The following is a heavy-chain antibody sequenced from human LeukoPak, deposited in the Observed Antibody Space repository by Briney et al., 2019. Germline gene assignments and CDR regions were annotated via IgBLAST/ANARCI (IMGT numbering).Heavy chain of an antibody. Sequence: PGGSLRLSCAAFGFTFSKFAMIWVRQAPGKGLEWVSGISDSGGSTYYADSVKGRFTISRDNSKNTVLLQVNSLRAEDTAVYYCTFGGSGWVLGPVDYWGQGTLVTVFS. CDR2: ISDSGGST. V-gene: IGHV3-23*01. CDR1: GFTFSKFA. J-gene: IGHJ4*02. D-gene: IGHD6-19*01. CDR3: TFGGSGWVLGPVDY.